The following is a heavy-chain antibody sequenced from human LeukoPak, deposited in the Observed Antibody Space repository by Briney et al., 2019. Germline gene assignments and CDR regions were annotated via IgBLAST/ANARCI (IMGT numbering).Heavy chain of an antibody. CDR3: APEGNYYDSSGYYYRQGWFDP. D-gene: IGHD3-22*01. Sequence: SVKVSCKASGGTFISYAISWVRQAPGQGLEWMGGIIPIFGTANYAQKFQGRVTMTRDMSTSTVYMELSSLRSEDTAVYYCAPEGNYYDSSGYYYRQGWFDPWGQGTLVTVSS. V-gene: IGHV1-69*05. CDR1: GGTFISYA. J-gene: IGHJ5*02. CDR2: IIPIFGTA.